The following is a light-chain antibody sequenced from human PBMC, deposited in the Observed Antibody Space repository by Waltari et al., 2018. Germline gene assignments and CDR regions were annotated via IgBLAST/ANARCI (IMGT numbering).Light chain of an antibody. CDR3: MQGTHWPLT. CDR1: QSLVHSDGNTY. J-gene: IGKJ4*01. Sequence: VVMTQSPLSLPVTLGQSASLSCKSSQSLVHSDGNTYLAWFHQRPAQSPRRIIYKVSNRESGVPDRISASGSGTDFTLKISRVEAEDVGVYYCMQGTHWPLTFGGGTKVEIK. V-gene: IGKV2-30*02. CDR2: KVS.